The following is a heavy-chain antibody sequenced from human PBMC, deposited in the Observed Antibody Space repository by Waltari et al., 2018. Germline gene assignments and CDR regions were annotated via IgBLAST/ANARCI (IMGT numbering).Heavy chain of an antibody. CDR3: ANEMDAAYCGGDCSRYFDY. D-gene: IGHD2-21*02. Sequence: TISRDNSKNTLYLQMNSLRAEDTAVYYCANEMDAAYCGGDCSRYFDYWGQGTLVTVSS. J-gene: IGHJ4*02. V-gene: IGHV3-23*01.